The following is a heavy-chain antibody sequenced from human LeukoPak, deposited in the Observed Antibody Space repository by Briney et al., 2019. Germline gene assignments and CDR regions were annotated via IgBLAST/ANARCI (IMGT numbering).Heavy chain of an antibody. CDR1: GGSISSGSYY. CDR3: ASYGSGSYAFDI. V-gene: IGHV4-61*02. Sequence: SQTLSLTCTVSGGSISSGSYYWSWIRQPAGKGLEWIGRIYTSGSTDYNPSLKSRVTISVDTSKNQFSLKLSSVTTADTAVYYCASYGSGSYAFDIWGQGTMVTVSS. D-gene: IGHD3-10*01. CDR2: IYTSGST. J-gene: IGHJ3*02.